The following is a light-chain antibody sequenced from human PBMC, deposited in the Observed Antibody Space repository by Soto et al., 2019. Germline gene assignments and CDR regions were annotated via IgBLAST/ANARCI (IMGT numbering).Light chain of an antibody. CDR1: QNLGTLY. Sequence: EIVLTHSPGALSLTPKERGTLSCRASQNLGTLYLAWFQQKSGQAPRLLIYSASRRATGIPDRFTGRGSGTDFTLTINRVEPEDFVGYCCQQYAGSPQTFGQGTNV. J-gene: IGKJ1*01. V-gene: IGKV3-20*01. CDR2: SAS. CDR3: QQYAGSPQT.